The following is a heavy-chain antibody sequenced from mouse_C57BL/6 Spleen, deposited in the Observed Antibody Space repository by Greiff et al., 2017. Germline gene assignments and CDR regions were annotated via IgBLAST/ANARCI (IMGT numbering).Heavy chain of an antibody. CDR1: GFTFSDYG. J-gene: IGHJ3*01. V-gene: IGHV5-17*01. D-gene: IGHD2-1*01. CDR3: AREDYGNYEGWFAY. CDR2: ISSGSSTI. Sequence: EVQLVASGGGLVKPGGSLKLSCAASGFTFSDYGMHWVRQAPEKGLEWVAYISSGSSTIYYADTVKGRFTISRDNAKNTLFLQMTSLRSEDTAMYYCAREDYGNYEGWFAYWGQGTLVTVSA.